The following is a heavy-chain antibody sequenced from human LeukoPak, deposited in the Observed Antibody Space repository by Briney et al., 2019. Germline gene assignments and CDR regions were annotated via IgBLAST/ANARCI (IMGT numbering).Heavy chain of an antibody. V-gene: IGHV7-4-1*02. J-gene: IGHJ4*02. CDR3: ARGGLELLWFGELQNFDY. Sequence: ASVKVSCKASGYTFTSYAMNWVRQAPGQGLEWMGWINTNTGNPTYAQGFTGRFVFSLDTSVSTAYLQISSLKAEDTAVYYCARGGLELLWFGELQNFDYWGQGTLVTVSS. CDR1: GYTFTSYA. D-gene: IGHD3-10*01. CDR2: INTNTGNP.